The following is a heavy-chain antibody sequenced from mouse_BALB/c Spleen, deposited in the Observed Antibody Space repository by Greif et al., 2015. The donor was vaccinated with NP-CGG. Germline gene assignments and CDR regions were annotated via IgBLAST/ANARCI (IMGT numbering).Heavy chain of an antibody. Sequence: EVKLMESGAELVKPGASVKLSCTASGFNIKDTYMHWVKQRPEQGLEWIGRIDPANGNTKYDPKFQGKATITADTSSNTAYLQLSILTSEDTAVYYCASITTADYWGQGTTLTVSS. J-gene: IGHJ2*01. CDR3: ASITTADY. D-gene: IGHD1-1*01. CDR2: IDPANGNT. V-gene: IGHV14-3*02. CDR1: GFNIKDTY.